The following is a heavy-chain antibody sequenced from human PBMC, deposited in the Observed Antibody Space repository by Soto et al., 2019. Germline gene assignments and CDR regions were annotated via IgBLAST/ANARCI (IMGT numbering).Heavy chain of an antibody. CDR1: GGTFSSYA. Sequence: ASVKVSCKASGGTFSSYAISWVRQAPGQGLEWMGGIIPIFGTANYAQKFQGRVTITADESTSTAYMELSSLRSEDTAVYYCARGKVDGDYVYYYYYGVDVWGQGTTVTVSS. CDR2: IIPIFGTA. J-gene: IGHJ6*02. V-gene: IGHV1-69*13. CDR3: ARGKVDGDYVYYYYYGVDV. D-gene: IGHD4-17*01.